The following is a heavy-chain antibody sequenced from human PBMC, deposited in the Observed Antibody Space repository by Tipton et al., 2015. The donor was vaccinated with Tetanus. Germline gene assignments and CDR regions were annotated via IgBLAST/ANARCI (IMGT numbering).Heavy chain of an antibody. CDR3: ARDLHYGKEYYFGMDV. J-gene: IGHJ6*02. CDR2: IFYSGTT. CDR1: GTSVRSGDYY. D-gene: IGHD4-17*01. Sequence: TLSLTCTVSGTSVRSGDYYWSWIRQLPGKGLEWIGCIFYSGTTYYNPSLESRVYISVDTSKNQFSLRLRSVTAADTAVYYCARDLHYGKEYYFGMDVWGQGTTVTVSS. V-gene: IGHV4-31*03.